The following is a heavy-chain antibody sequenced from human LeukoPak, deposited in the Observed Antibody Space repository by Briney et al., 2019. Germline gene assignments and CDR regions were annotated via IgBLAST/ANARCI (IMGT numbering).Heavy chain of an antibody. CDR1: GFTFSDYY. J-gene: IGHJ4*02. V-gene: IGHV3-7*03. CDR2: IKQDGSEK. Sequence: PGGSLRLSCAASGFTFSDYYMSWIRQAPGKGLEWVANIKQDGSEKYYVDSVKGRFTISRDNAKNSLYLQMGSLTAADTAVYYCAKDRSIGTYYTFDHWGQGTLVTVSS. CDR3: AKDRSIGTYYTFDH. D-gene: IGHD1-26*01.